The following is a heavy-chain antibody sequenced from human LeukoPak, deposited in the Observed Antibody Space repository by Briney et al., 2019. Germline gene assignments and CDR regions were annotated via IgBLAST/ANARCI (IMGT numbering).Heavy chain of an antibody. CDR3: ARDGGYSSSSIPFDY. J-gene: IGHJ4*02. D-gene: IGHD6-13*01. CDR2: ISSSSSYI. Sequence: PGGSLRLSCAASGFTFSSYSMNWVRQAPGKGLEWVSSISSSSSYIYYADSVKGRFTISRDNAKNSLYLQMNSLRAEDTAVYYCARDGGYSSSSIPFDYWGQGTQVTVSA. CDR1: GFTFSSYS. V-gene: IGHV3-21*01.